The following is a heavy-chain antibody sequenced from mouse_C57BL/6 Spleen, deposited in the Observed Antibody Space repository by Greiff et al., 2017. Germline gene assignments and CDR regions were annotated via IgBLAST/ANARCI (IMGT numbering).Heavy chain of an antibody. CDR1: GYTFTDYY. CDR3: ARSYDY. Sequence: VQLQQSGPELVKPGASVKISCKASGYTFTDYYMNWVKQSHGKSLEWIGDINPNNGGTSYNQKFKGKATLTVDKSSSTAYMELRSLTSEDSAVYYCARSYDYWGQGTLVTVSA. J-gene: IGHJ3*01. D-gene: IGHD1-1*01. CDR2: INPNNGGT. V-gene: IGHV1-26*01.